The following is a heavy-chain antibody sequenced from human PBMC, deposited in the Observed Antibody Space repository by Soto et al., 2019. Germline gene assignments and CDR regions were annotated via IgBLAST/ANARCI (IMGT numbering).Heavy chain of an antibody. V-gene: IGHV3-53*01. D-gene: IGHD3-16*01. CDR3: ARGFSLGARWFDP. CDR1: GFTVSSNY. Sequence: GGSLRLSCAASGFTVSSNYMSWVRQATGKGLEWVSVIYSGGSTYYADSVKGRFTISRDNSKNTLYLQMNSLRAEYTSLYYCARGFSLGARWFDPWGQGTLVTVSS. J-gene: IGHJ5*02. CDR2: IYSGGST.